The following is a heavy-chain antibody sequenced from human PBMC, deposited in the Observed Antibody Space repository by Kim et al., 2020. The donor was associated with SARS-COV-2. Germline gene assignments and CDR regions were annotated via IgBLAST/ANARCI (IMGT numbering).Heavy chain of an antibody. CDR3: ARPPYASGMDAFDI. J-gene: IGHJ3*02. D-gene: IGHD3-10*01. Sequence: YHPYFQGNVTISADKSMSTAYLQWSSLKASDTVMYYCARPPYASGMDAFDIWGQGTMVTVSS. V-gene: IGHV5-51*01.